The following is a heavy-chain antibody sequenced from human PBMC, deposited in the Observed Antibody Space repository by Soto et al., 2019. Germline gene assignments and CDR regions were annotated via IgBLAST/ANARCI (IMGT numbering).Heavy chain of an antibody. V-gene: IGHV1-8*01. CDR3: ARVREQLLPIPPDSFDI. J-gene: IGHJ3*02. D-gene: IGHD6-19*01. CDR2: MNTNSGNT. CDR1: GYTFTSYD. Sequence: ASVKVSCKASGYTFTSYDINWVRQATGQGHERMGWMNTNSGNTGYAQKIQGRVTMTRNTSISTAYMDLSSLRSEDTSVYYFARVREQLLPIPPDSFDIWGQGTMVTVSS.